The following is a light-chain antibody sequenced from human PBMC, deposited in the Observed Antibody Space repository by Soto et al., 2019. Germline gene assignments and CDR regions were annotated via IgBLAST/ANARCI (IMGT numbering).Light chain of an antibody. CDR2: DAS. V-gene: IGKV1-33*01. Sequence: DIQMTQPPSSLSAAGGDGVTFTCQGSKAIYKNLNWYQQKPGKAPKLLIYDASNLERGVPSRFSGSGSGTDFSLTVDSLQPEDTATYYCQQYDHPPYTFGQGTKLEIK. CDR3: QQYDHPPYT. J-gene: IGKJ2*01. CDR1: KAIYKN.